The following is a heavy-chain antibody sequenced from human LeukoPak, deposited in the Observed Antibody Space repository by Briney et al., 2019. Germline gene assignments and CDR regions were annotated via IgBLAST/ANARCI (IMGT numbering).Heavy chain of an antibody. Sequence: SETLSLTCTVSGGSISSGDYYWSWLRQPPGKGLEWIGEINHSGSTNYNPSLKSRVTISVDTSKNQFSLKLSSVTAADTAVYYCARRCTNGVCGYWGQGTLVTVSS. CDR1: GGSISSGDYY. J-gene: IGHJ4*02. D-gene: IGHD2-8*01. CDR2: INHSGST. CDR3: ARRCTNGVCGY. V-gene: IGHV4-39*07.